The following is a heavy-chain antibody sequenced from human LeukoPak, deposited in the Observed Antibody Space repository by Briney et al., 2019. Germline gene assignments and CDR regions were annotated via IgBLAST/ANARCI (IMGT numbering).Heavy chain of an antibody. D-gene: IGHD3-3*01. CDR2: ISSSGTTI. CDR1: GFTFNRYS. Sequence: GASLRLSCAASGFTFNRYSMNWVRQAPGKGLEWISYISSSGTTIYYADSVQGRFIISRDNARNSLYLQMNSLRAEDTAVYYCARVGYSDFWSGYYWDYRGQGTLATVSS. CDR3: ARVGYSDFWSGYYWDY. J-gene: IGHJ4*02. V-gene: IGHV3-48*01.